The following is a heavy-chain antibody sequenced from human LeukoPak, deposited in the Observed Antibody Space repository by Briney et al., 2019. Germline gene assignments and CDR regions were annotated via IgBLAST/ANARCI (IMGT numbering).Heavy chain of an antibody. V-gene: IGHV4-59*08. CDR1: GGSISTYY. J-gene: IGHJ3*02. D-gene: IGHD3-22*01. CDR2: IFHSGST. Sequence: PSETLSLTCTVSGGSISTYYWNWIRQPPGKGLEWIGYIFHSGSTNYNPSLKSRVTISVDTSKNHFSLKLSSVTAADTAVYYCASTYYYDSSGYYGPFDIWGQGTMVTVSS. CDR3: ASTYYYDSSGYYGPFDI.